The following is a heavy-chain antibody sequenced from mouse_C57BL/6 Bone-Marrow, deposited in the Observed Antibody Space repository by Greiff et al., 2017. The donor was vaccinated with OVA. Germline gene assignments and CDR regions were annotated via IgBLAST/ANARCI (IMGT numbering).Heavy chain of an antibody. D-gene: IGHD1-1*01. CDR2: IDPETGGT. CDR1: GYTFTDYE. V-gene: IGHV1-15*01. J-gene: IGHJ2*01. Sequence: VQLQQSGAELVRPGASVTLSCKASGYTFTDYEMHWVKQTPVHGLEWIGAIDPETGGTAYNQKFKGKAILTADKSSSTAYMGLRSLTSEDSAVYYGTRSPFYYGSRGYWGQGTTLTVSS. CDR3: TRSPFYYGSRGY.